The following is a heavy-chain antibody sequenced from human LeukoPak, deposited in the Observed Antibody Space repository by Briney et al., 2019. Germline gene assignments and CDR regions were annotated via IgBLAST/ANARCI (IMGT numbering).Heavy chain of an antibody. Sequence: PGGSLRLSCAASGFTFSSYAMHWVRQAPGKGLEYVSAISSNGGSTYYANSVKGRFTISRDNSKNTLYLQMGSLRAEDMAVYYCARDRYFDWLLEGLGFDPWGQGTLVTVSS. CDR2: ISSNGGST. CDR1: GFTFSSYA. V-gene: IGHV3-64*01. D-gene: IGHD3-9*01. CDR3: ARDRYFDWLLEGLGFDP. J-gene: IGHJ5*02.